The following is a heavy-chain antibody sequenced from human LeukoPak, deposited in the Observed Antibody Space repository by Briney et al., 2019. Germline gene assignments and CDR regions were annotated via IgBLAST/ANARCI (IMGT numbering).Heavy chain of an antibody. CDR3: AKEERAAAGRDFEY. CDR2: ISGSGDNT. Sequence: GGSLRLSCAASGFTFSSYAMSWVRQAPGNGLEWVSSISGSGDNTYYADSVKGRFTISRDNSKNTLYLQMNSLRADDTAVYYCAKEERAAAGRDFEYWGQGTLVTVSS. D-gene: IGHD6-13*01. J-gene: IGHJ4*02. CDR1: GFTFSSYA. V-gene: IGHV3-23*01.